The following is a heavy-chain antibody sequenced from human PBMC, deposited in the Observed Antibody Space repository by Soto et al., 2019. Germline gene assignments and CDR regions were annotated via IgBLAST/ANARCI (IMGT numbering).Heavy chain of an antibody. J-gene: IGHJ5*02. CDR1: GFTFSSYS. V-gene: IGHV3-48*02. CDR3: AREAIKWFVNWFDP. D-gene: IGHD3-22*01. Sequence: GGSLRLSCAASGFTFSSYSMNWVRQAPGKGLEWVSYISSSSSTIYYADSVKDRFTISRDNAKNSLYLQMNSLRDEDTAVYYCAREAIKWFVNWFDPWGQGTLVTVSS. CDR2: ISSSSSTI.